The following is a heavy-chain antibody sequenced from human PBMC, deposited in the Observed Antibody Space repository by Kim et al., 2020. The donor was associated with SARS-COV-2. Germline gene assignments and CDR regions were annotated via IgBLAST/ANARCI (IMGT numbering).Heavy chain of an antibody. Sequence: VKGRFTISRENAKNSVFLQMNSLRAGDTAVYYCARSDPKYSSGWTNWFDPWGQGTLVIVSS. CDR3: ARSDPKYSSGWTNWFDP. D-gene: IGHD3-22*01. V-gene: IGHV3-13*01. J-gene: IGHJ5*02.